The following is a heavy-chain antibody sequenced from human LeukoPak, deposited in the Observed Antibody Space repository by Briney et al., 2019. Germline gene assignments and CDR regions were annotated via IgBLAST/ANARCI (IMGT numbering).Heavy chain of an antibody. CDR2: IYYSGST. D-gene: IGHD6-25*01. J-gene: IGHJ4*02. CDR1: GGSISSYY. V-gene: IGHV4-59*01. Sequence: PSETLSLTCTVSGGSISSYYWSWIRQPPGKGLEWIGYIYYSGSTNYNPSLKSRVTISVGTSKNQFSLKLSSVTAADTAVYYCARRRAAAAGGSFDYWGQGTLVTVSS. CDR3: ARRRAAAAGGSFDY.